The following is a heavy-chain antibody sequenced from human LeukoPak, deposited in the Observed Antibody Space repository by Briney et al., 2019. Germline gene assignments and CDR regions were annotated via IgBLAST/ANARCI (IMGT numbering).Heavy chain of an antibody. CDR3: AKVLAWGAVADPFDY. D-gene: IGHD6-19*01. J-gene: IGHJ4*02. V-gene: IGHV3-30*18. CDR1: GISFSSYG. Sequence: GGSLRLSGAASGISFSSYGMHWVRQAPGKGLEWVAVISYDGSNKYYADSVKGRFTISRDNSKNTLYLQMNSLRAEDTAVYYCAKVLAWGAVADPFDYWGQGTLVTVSS. CDR2: ISYDGSNK.